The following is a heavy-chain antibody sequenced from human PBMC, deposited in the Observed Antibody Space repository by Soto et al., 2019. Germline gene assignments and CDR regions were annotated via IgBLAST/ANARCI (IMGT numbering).Heavy chain of an antibody. V-gene: IGHV3-33*01. D-gene: IGHD2-2*01. J-gene: IGHJ4*02. CDR3: ARDPSGCSSTSCYGWADY. CDR1: GFTFSSYG. Sequence: GGSLRLSCAASGFTFSSYGMHWVRQAPGKGLEWVAVIWYDGSNKYYADSVKGRFTISRDNSKNTLYLQMNSLRAEDTAVYYCARDPSGCSSTSCYGWADYWGQGTLVTVSS. CDR2: IWYDGSNK.